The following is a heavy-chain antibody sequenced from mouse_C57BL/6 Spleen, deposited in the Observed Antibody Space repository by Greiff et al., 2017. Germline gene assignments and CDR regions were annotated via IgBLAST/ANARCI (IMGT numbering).Heavy chain of an antibody. D-gene: IGHD1-1*01. V-gene: IGHV1-52*01. J-gene: IGHJ3*01. CDR3: ARGDGSTWFAY. CDR2: IDPSDSET. Sequence: VQLQQPGAELVRPGSSVKLSCKASGYTFTSYWMHWVKQRPIQGLAWIGNIDPSDSETHYNQKFKGKATLTVDKSSSIDYMQLSSLTSEDSAVYYCARGDGSTWFAYWGQGTLVTVSA. CDR1: GYTFTSYW.